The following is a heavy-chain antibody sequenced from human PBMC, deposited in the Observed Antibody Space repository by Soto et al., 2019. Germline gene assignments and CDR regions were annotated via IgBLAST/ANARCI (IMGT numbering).Heavy chain of an antibody. J-gene: IGHJ5*02. D-gene: IGHD3-3*01. V-gene: IGHV3-30*18. CDR3: ANDASYSAFWSRYPGLNWFHP. CDR2: ISYDGSNK. CDR1: GFTFSSYG. Sequence: PGWYLRLSCAASGFTFSSYGMHWVRQAPGKGLEWVAVISYDGSNKYYADSVKGRFTISRDNSKNTQYLQMNSLSAEDTAVYYCANDASYSAFWSRYPGLNWFHPLGQ.